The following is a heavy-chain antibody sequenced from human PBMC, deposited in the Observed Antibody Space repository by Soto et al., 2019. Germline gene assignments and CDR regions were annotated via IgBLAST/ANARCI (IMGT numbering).Heavy chain of an antibody. J-gene: IGHJ4*02. Sequence: SETLSLTCTVSGGSISSYYWSWIRQPPGKGLEWIGYIYYSGSTNYNPSLKSRVTISVDTSKNQFSLKLSSVTAADTAVYYCARGDTAMDFDYWGQGTLVTVSS. CDR2: IYYSGST. V-gene: IGHV4-59*01. D-gene: IGHD5-18*01. CDR3: ARGDTAMDFDY. CDR1: GGSISSYY.